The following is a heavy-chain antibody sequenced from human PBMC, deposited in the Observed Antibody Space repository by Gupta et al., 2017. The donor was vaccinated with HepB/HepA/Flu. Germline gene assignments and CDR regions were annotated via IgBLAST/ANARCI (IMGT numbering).Heavy chain of an antibody. CDR3: ARGPPFDI. V-gene: IGHV3-48*02. J-gene: IGHJ3*02. Sequence: EVQVVESGGGLVQPGGSRRLSCVASGFNFNNYNMNWVRQAPGKGLEWVSNISSGTNTMYYADSVKGRFTISRDNTKNSLYLQMNSLRDEDTAEYYCARGPPFDIWGQGTMVTVSS. CDR1: GFNFNNYN. CDR2: ISSGTNTM.